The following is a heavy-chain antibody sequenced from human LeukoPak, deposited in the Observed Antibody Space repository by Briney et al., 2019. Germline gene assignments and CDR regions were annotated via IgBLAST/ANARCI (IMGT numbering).Heavy chain of an antibody. V-gene: IGHV1-46*01. CDR2: INPSGGST. D-gene: IGHD3-9*01. J-gene: IGHJ6*02. CDR3: ASEIRHYDIFWKDLGPTTGMDV. CDR1: GYTFTSYY. Sequence: ASVKVSCKASGYTFTSYYMHWVRQAPGQGLEWMGIINPSGGSTSYAQKFQGRVTMTRDTSTSTVYMELSSLRSEDTAVYYCASEIRHYDIFWKDLGPTTGMDVWGQGTTVTVSS.